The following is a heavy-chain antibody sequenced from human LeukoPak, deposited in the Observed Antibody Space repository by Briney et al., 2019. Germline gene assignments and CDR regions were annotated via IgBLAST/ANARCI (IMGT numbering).Heavy chain of an antibody. Sequence: ASVKVSCKASGGTFGSYAISWVRQAPGQGLEWMGRIIPIFGTANYAQKFQGRVTITTDESTSTAYMELSSLRSEDTAVYYCARVLLAAAGYDYWGQGTLVTVYS. J-gene: IGHJ4*02. V-gene: IGHV1-69*05. CDR2: IIPIFGTA. D-gene: IGHD6-13*01. CDR3: ARVLLAAAGYDY. CDR1: GGTFGSYA.